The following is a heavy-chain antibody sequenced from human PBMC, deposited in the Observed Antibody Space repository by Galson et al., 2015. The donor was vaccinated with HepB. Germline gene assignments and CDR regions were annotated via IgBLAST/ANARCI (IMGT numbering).Heavy chain of an antibody. V-gene: IGHV3-23*01. D-gene: IGHD3-10*01. J-gene: IGHJ4*02. Sequence: SLRLSCAASGFTFSSYAMSWVRQAPGKGLEWVSAISGSGGSTYYADSVKGRFTISRDNSKNTLYLQMNSLRAEDTAVYYCAKGAGSGSYQGFYFDYWGQGTLVTVSS. CDR3: AKGAGSGSYQGFYFDY. CDR1: GFTFSSYA. CDR2: ISGSGGST.